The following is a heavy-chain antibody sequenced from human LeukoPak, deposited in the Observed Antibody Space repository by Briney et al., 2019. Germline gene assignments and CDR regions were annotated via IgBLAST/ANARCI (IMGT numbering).Heavy chain of an antibody. CDR2: IIPIFGTA. V-gene: IGHV1-69*13. Sequence: SVKVSCKASGGTFSSYAISWVRQAPGQGLEWMGGIIPIFGTANYAQKFQGRVTITADESTSTAYMELSSLRSEDTAVYCCARYRWYCTNGVCRYYYYYGMDVWGQGTTVTVSS. D-gene: IGHD2-8*01. J-gene: IGHJ6*02. CDR3: ARYRWYCTNGVCRYYYYYGMDV. CDR1: GGTFSSYA.